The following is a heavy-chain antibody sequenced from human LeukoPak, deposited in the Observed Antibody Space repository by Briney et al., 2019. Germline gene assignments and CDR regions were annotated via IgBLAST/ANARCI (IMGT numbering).Heavy chain of an antibody. J-gene: IGHJ4*02. CDR3: ARARRGYSYGPFDY. CDR2: ISSSSSTI. V-gene: IGHV3-48*04. D-gene: IGHD5-18*01. CDR1: GLTVSSND. Sequence: GGSLRLSCAASGLTVSSNDMHWVRQAPGKGLEWVSYISSSSSTIYYADSVKGRFTISRDNAKNSLYLQMNSLRAEDTAVYYCARARRGYSYGPFDYWGQGTLVTVSS.